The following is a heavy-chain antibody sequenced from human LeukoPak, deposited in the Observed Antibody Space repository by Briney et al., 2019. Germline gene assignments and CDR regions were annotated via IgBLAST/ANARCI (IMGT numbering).Heavy chain of an antibody. D-gene: IGHD2-2*01. CDR3: ARVLGYCSSTSCYGRPNWFDP. CDR1: GGSISSYY. J-gene: IGHJ5*02. V-gene: IGHV4-59*01. CDR2: IYYSGST. Sequence: SETLSLTCTVSGGSISSYYWSWIRQPPGKGLEWIGYIYYSGSTNYNPSLKSRVTISVDTSKNQFSLKLSSVTAADTAVYYCARVLGYCSSTSCYGRPNWFDPWGQGTLVTVPS.